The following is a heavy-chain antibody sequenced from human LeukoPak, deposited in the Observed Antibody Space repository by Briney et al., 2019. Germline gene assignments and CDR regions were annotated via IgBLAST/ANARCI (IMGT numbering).Heavy chain of an antibody. V-gene: IGHV3-23*01. CDR1: GFTFRNYA. Sequence: GGSLRLSCAASGFTFRNYAMSWVRQAPQKGLEWVSGITNSGGDTYYADSVKGRFTISRDSSKNTLYLQMNNLRADDTAVYYCAKSPLAYQTFDYWGQGALVTVSS. CDR3: AKSPLAYQTFDY. J-gene: IGHJ4*02. CDR2: ITNSGGDT. D-gene: IGHD3-16*01.